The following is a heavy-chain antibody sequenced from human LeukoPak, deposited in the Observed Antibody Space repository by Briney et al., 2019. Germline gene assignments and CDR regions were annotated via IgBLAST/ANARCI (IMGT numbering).Heavy chain of an antibody. Sequence: SETLSLTCTVSGGSISSYYWSWIRQPPGKGLEWIGYMYYSGSTNYNPSLKSRVTISVDTSKNQFSLKLSSVTAADTAVHYCARGSPFFPFDYWGQGTLVTVSS. J-gene: IGHJ4*02. CDR1: GGSISSYY. V-gene: IGHV4-59*12. CDR2: MYYSGST. CDR3: ARGSPFFPFDY. D-gene: IGHD3-10*01.